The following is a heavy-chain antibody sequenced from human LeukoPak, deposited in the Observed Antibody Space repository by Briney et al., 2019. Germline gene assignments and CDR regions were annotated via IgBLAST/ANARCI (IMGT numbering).Heavy chain of an antibody. D-gene: IGHD6-19*01. V-gene: IGHV4-4*02. CDR2: INHSGST. CDR1: GGSISSSNW. CDR3: ARLRIAVAGTDY. Sequence: PSGTLSLTCAVSGGSISSSNWWSWVRQPPGKGLEWIGEINHSGSTNYNPPLKSRVTISVDTSKNQFSLKLSSVTAADTAVYYCARLRIAVAGTDYWGQGTLVTVSS. J-gene: IGHJ4*02.